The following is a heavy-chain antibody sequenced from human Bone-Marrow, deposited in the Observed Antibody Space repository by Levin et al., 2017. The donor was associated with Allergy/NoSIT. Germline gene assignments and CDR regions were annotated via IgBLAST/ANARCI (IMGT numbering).Heavy chain of an antibody. Sequence: ASVKVSCSTSGGTFSTHGFNWVRQAPGQGLEWMGGIMPLFDKVTYAQKFQGRLRITADKSSSTVYMDLNSLRSQDTAIYYCARGYCSGGSCYGDNTFDPWGQGTAVIVSS. CDR1: GGTFSTHG. J-gene: IGHJ5*02. V-gene: IGHV1-69*06. CDR2: IMPLFDKV. D-gene: IGHD2-15*01. CDR3: ARGYCSGGSCYGDNTFDP.